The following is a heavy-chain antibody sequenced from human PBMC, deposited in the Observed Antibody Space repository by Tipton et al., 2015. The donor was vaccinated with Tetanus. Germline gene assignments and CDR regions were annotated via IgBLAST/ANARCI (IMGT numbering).Heavy chain of an antibody. V-gene: IGHV3-11*04. Sequence: SLRLSCVASGFTFSDHYMSWIRQAPGKGLEWVSYISSSGKTVHYADAVKGRFTISRDSAKNSLYLQMNSLRAEDTAVYYCARVGISQNAYSYVYHGLDVWGQGTTVTVSS. D-gene: IGHD5-18*01. CDR1: GFTFSDHY. CDR3: ARVGISQNAYSYVYHGLDV. CDR2: ISSSGKTV. J-gene: IGHJ6*02.